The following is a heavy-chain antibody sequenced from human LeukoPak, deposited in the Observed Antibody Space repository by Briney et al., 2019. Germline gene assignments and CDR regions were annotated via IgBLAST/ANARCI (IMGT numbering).Heavy chain of an antibody. CDR3: ARDLSMTMVVTRDALDI. D-gene: IGHD4-23*01. CDR2: INPNSGGT. Sequence: ASVKVSCKASGYSFTGYYMHWVRQAPGQGLEWMGRINPNSGGTNYAQKFQGRVTMTRDTSISTAYMELSSLGSDDTAVYYCARDLSMTMVVTRDALDIWGQVTMVTVSS. V-gene: IGHV1-2*06. CDR1: GYSFTGYY. J-gene: IGHJ3*02.